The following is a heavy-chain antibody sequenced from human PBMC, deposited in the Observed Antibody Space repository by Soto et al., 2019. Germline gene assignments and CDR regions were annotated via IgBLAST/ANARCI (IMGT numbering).Heavy chain of an antibody. CDR3: ARAEAAAGTDAFDI. D-gene: IGHD6-13*01. V-gene: IGHV4-59*01. CDR2: VHYTGST. Sequence: WTWIRQPPGKGLEWMGCVHYTGSTNYNPSLKSRVTISVDTSKNQFSLKLTSVTAADTAVYYCARAEAAAGTDAFDIWGQGTMVTVSS. J-gene: IGHJ3*02.